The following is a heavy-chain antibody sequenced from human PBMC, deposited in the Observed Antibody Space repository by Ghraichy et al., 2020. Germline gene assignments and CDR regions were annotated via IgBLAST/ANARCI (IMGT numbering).Heavy chain of an antibody. V-gene: IGHV6-1*01. D-gene: IGHD6-13*01. CDR1: GDSVSSNSAA. J-gene: IGHJ6*03. Sequence: SQTLSLTCAISGDSVSSNSAAWNWIRQSPSRGLEWLGRTYYRSKWYNDYAVSVKSRITINPDTSKNQFSLQLNSVTPEDTAVYYCAREGISYSSSWYHYYYYYYMDVWGKGTTVTVSS. CDR3: AREGISYSSSWYHYYYYYYMDV. CDR2: TYYRSKWYN.